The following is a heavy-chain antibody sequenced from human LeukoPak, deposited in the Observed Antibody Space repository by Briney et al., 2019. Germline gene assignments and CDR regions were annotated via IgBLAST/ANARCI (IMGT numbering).Heavy chain of an antibody. D-gene: IGHD6-13*01. V-gene: IGHV3-7*05. J-gene: IGHJ5*02. Sequence: PGGSLRLSCAASGFTFSSYWMSWVRQAPGKGLEWVANIKQDGSEKYHVDSVKGRFTISRDNAKNSLYLQMNSLRAEDTAVYYCARVAAAGQYNWFDPWGQGTLVTVSS. CDR1: GFTFSSYW. CDR2: IKQDGSEK. CDR3: ARVAAAGQYNWFDP.